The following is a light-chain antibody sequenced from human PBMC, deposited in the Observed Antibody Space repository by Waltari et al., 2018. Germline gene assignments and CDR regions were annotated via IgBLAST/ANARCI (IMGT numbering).Light chain of an antibody. CDR1: QDIRND. CDR3: LQDYNYPRT. CDR2: ASS. Sequence: QMTQSPSSLSASVGDRITITCRASQDIRNDVGWYQQKPGEAPKLLIYASSILQSGVPSNFSGSGSGTDFTLTISSLQPEDFATYYCLQDYNYPRTFGQGTKVEIK. J-gene: IGKJ1*01. V-gene: IGKV1-6*01.